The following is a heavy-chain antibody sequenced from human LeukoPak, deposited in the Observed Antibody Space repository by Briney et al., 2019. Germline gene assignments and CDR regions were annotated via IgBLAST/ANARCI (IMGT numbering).Heavy chain of an antibody. CDR3: ARDSIVVGSRDDY. Sequence: GGSLRLSCAASGFTFSSYAMHWVRQAPGKGLEWVAVISYDGSNKYYADSVKGRFTISRDNSKNTLYLQMNSLRAEDTAVYYCARDSIVVGSRDDYCGQGNLFTVSS. CDR2: ISYDGSNK. V-gene: IGHV3-30-3*01. CDR1: GFTFSSYA. D-gene: IGHD2-21*01. J-gene: IGHJ4*02.